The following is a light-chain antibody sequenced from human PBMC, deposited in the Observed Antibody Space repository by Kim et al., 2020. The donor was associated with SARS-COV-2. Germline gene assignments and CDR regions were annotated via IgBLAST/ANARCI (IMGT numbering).Light chain of an antibody. CDR2: DAS. V-gene: IGKV1-5*01. Sequence: DIQMTQSPSTLSTSVGDRVTITCRASQSINIWLAWYQQKPGKAPNLLMYDASILESGVPSRFSGSGSGTHFTLTISSLQPDDFATYYCQEYKSDSWTFGQGTKVDIK. CDR1: QSINIW. J-gene: IGKJ1*01. CDR3: QEYKSDSWT.